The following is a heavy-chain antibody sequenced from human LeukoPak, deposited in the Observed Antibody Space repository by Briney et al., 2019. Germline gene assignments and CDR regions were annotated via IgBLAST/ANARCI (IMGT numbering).Heavy chain of an antibody. CDR1: AASISNYY. V-gene: IGHV4-4*09. CDR2: ISTSGST. D-gene: IGHD3-22*01. J-gene: IGHJ4*02. CDR3: ASPRSGYRYTFDY. Sequence: SETLSITCAVSAASISNYYWSWIWQAPGKGLEWIGYISTSGSTNYNPSLKSRVSTSLDTSKNRFSLNLNFVTAAYAAVYYCASPRSGYRYTFDYWGQGALVTVSS.